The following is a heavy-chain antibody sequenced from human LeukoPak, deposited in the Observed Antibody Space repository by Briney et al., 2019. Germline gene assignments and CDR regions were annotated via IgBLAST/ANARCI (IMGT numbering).Heavy chain of an antibody. CDR2: ISWNSGSI. V-gene: IGHV3-9*03. D-gene: IGHD3-3*01. Sequence: GGSLRLSCAASGFTFDDYAMHWVLQAAGKGLEWFSGISWNSGSIGYADSVKGRFTISRDNAKNSLYLQMNSLRAEDMALYYCAKDGAYDFWSGFDYWGQGTLVTVSS. J-gene: IGHJ4*02. CDR3: AKDGAYDFWSGFDY. CDR1: GFTFDDYA.